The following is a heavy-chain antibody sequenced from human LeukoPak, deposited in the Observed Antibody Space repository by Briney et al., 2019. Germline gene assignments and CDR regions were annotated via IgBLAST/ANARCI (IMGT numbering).Heavy chain of an antibody. CDR2: IGAGGVNT. J-gene: IGHJ4*02. Sequence: GGSLRLSCAASGFTFSNFVMNWVRQAPGKGLQWVSTIGAGGVNTFYADSVKGRFTISRDNAKNSLYLQMNSLRAEDTAVYYCARGGSESDYWGQGTLVTVSS. CDR3: ARGGSESDY. V-gene: IGHV3-23*01. CDR1: GFTFSNFV.